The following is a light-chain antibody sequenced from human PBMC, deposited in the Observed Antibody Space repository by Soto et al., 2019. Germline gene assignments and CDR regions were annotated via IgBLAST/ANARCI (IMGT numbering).Light chain of an antibody. V-gene: IGLV1-47*01. CDR3: AAWDDSRSGVV. Sequence: QSVLTQPPSASGTPGQTVTISCSGRFSNIGSNFIYWYQQLPGTAPKLLIYRNNERPSGVPDRFSASKSGTSASLAISGLRSEDEADYHCAAWDDSRSGVVFGGGTKLTVL. CDR1: FSNIGSNF. J-gene: IGLJ3*02. CDR2: RNN.